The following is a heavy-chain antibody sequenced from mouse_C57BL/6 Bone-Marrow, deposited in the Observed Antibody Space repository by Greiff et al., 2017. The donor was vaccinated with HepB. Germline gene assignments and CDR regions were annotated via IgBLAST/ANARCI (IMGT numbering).Heavy chain of an antibody. CDR2: ISSGGSYT. Sequence: EVQLVESGGDLVKPGGSLKLSCAASGFTFSSYGMSWVRQTPDKRLEWVATISSGGSYTYYPDSVKGRFTNSRDKSKNTRYLQMSSLKSEDTAMYYCARPLITAEGGFADWGQGTLVTVSA. CDR1: GFTFSSYG. J-gene: IGHJ3*01. D-gene: IGHD1-1*01. V-gene: IGHV5-6*01. CDR3: ARPLITAEGGFAD.